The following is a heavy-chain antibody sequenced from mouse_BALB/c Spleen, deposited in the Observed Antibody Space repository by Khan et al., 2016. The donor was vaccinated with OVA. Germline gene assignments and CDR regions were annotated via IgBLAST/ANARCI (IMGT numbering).Heavy chain of an antibody. D-gene: IGHD1-1*01. CDR2: ISYRGNT. CDR1: GYSITTDYA. J-gene: IGHJ2*01. Sequence: EVELVESGPGLVKPSQSLSLTCTVTGYSITTDYAWNWIRQFPGNKLEWMGFISYRGNTKYNPSLKSRISITRDTSKNQFFLQLKSVTTEDTARYYCARVYGGDFDYWGQGTTLTVSS. CDR3: ARVYGGDFDY. V-gene: IGHV3-2*02.